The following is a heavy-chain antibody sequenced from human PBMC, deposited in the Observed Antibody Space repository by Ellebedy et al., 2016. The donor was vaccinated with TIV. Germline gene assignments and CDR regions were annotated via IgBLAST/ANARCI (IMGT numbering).Heavy chain of an antibody. J-gene: IGHJ3*02. CDR1: GFTFSSYS. Sequence: GESLKISXAASGFTFSSYSMNWVRQAPGKGLEWVSYISSSSSTIYYADSVKGRFTISRDNAKNSLYLQMNSLRAEDTAVYYCARAGYSGFRGDAFDIWGQGTMVTVSS. CDR2: ISSSSSTI. CDR3: ARAGYSGFRGDAFDI. D-gene: IGHD5-12*01. V-gene: IGHV3-48*01.